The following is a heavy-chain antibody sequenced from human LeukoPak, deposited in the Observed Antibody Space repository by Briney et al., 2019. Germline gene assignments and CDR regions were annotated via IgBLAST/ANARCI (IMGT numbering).Heavy chain of an antibody. Sequence: SSQTLSLTCTVSGGSISSGGYYWSWIRQHPGKGLEWIGYIYYSGSTYYNPSHKSRVTISVDTSKNQFSLKLSSVTAADTAVYYCARRYSYGYYFDYWGQGTLVTVSS. J-gene: IGHJ4*02. CDR2: IYYSGST. D-gene: IGHD5-18*01. V-gene: IGHV4-31*03. CDR3: ARRYSYGYYFDY. CDR1: GGSISSGGYY.